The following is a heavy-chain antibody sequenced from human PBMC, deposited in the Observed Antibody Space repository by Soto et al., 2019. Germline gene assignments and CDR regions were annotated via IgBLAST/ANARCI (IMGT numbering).Heavy chain of an antibody. D-gene: IGHD3-3*01. V-gene: IGHV4-39*01. CDR3: ARPGADFWSGSYYYDGMDF. CDR2: IYYSGHT. J-gene: IGHJ6*02. CDR1: GGSISSSNNY. Sequence: SETLSLTCTVAGGSISSSNNYWGWIRQPPGKGLEWIGSIYYSGHTYYNPSLKSRVTMSVDTSKNQFSLKLSSVTAADTAVYYCARPGADFWSGSYYYDGMDFWGQGTTVTVSS.